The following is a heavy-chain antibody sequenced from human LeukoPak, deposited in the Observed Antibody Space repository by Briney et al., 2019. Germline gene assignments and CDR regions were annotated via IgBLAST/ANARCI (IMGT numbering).Heavy chain of an antibody. V-gene: IGHV1-46*01. CDR3: ARELRSGYYRWIDY. Sequence: ASVKVSCKASGYTFTSYYIHWVRQAPGQGLGWMGIINPSGGSTSYAQKFQGRVTMTRDTSTSTVYMELSSLRSEDTAVYYCARELRSGYYRWIDYWGQGTLVTVSP. CDR2: INPSGGST. CDR1: GYTFTSYY. J-gene: IGHJ4*02. D-gene: IGHD3-3*01.